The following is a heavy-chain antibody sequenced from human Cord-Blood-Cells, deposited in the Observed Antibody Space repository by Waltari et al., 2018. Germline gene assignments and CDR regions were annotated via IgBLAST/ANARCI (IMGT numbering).Heavy chain of an antibody. CDR3: ARVVGDVSEVRFDY. CDR2: IIPIFGTA. D-gene: IGHD3-10*01. V-gene: IGHV1-69*01. J-gene: IGHJ4*02. CDR1: GGTFSSYA. Sequence: VQLVQSGAEVKKPGSSVKFSCKASGGTFSSYAISWVRQAPGQGLEWMGGIIPIFGTANYAQKFQGRVTITADESTSTAYMELSSLRSEDTAVYYCARVVGDVSEVRFDYWGQGTLVTVSS.